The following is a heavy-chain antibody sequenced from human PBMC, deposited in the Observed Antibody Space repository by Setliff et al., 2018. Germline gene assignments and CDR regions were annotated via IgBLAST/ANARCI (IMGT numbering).Heavy chain of an antibody. J-gene: IGHJ4*02. CDR1: GYTFVGYY. D-gene: IGHD3-16*02. CDR2: INPKTGGT. Sequence: AASVKVSCKASGYTFVGYYLHWVRQAPGQGLEWMGWINPKTGGTNYAQKFQGRVTMTRDASINTAFMRLSSLKSDDMAVYYCAREPYDYIWGSYRSPYFDHWGQGALVTVSS. V-gene: IGHV1-2*02. CDR3: AREPYDYIWGSYRSPYFDH.